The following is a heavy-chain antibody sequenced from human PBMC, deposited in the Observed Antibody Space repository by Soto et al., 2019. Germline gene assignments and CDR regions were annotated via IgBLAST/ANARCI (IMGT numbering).Heavy chain of an antibody. V-gene: IGHV3-64*01. CDR3: ARALGPSAPSIAARGNSAVFDY. D-gene: IGHD6-6*01. J-gene: IGHJ4*02. CDR2: ISSSGGST. CDR1: GFTFSSYD. Sequence: HPGGSLRLSCAASGFTFSSYDMSWVRQAPGKGLEWVSAISSSGGSTYYANSVKGRFTISRDNSKNTLYLQMGSLRAEDMAVYYCARALGPSAPSIAARGNSAVFDYWGQGTLVTVSS.